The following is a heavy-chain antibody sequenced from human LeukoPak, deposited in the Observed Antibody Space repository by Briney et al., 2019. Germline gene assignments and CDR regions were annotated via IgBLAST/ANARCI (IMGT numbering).Heavy chain of an antibody. CDR1: GFTFTSSA. CDR2: IVVGSGNT. CDR3: AASARQDAFDI. J-gene: IGHJ3*02. V-gene: IGHV1-58*01. Sequence: ASVKVSCKASGFTFTSSAVQWVRQARGQRLEWIGWIVVGSGNTNYAQKFQERVTITRDMSTNTAYMELSSLRSEDTAVYYCAASARQDAFDIWGQGTMVTVSS.